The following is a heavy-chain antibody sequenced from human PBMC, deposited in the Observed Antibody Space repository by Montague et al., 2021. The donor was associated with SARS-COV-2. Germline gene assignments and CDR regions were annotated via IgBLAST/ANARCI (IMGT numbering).Heavy chain of an antibody. CDR3: ARQGDQLLLEYWFDP. CDR1: GGSISSSSYY. V-gene: IGHV4-39*01. Sequence: SETLSLTCTVSGGSISSSSYYWGWIRQPPGKGLEWIGSIYYSGSTYYSPSLKSRVTISVDTSKNQFSLKLSSVTAADTAVYYCARQGDQLLLEYWFDPWGQGTLVTASS. CDR2: IYYSGST. D-gene: IGHD2-2*01. J-gene: IGHJ5*02.